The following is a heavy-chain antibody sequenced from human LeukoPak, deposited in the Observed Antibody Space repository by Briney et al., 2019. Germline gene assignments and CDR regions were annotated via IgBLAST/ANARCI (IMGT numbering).Heavy chain of an antibody. CDR2: ISYRGNT. Sequence: SETLSLTCTVSGGSISSYYWSWIRQPPGKELEWIGYISYRGNTNYNPSLKSRVTMSVDTSKNQFSLKLSSVTAADTAVYYCARDRTQYRYCSSTSCPSYYYGMDVWGQGTTVTVSS. V-gene: IGHV4-59*12. CDR1: GGSISSYY. CDR3: ARDRTQYRYCSSTSCPSYYYGMDV. J-gene: IGHJ6*02. D-gene: IGHD2-2*01.